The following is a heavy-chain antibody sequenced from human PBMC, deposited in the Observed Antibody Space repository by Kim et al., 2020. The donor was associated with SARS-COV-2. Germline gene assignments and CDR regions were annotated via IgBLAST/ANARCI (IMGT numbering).Heavy chain of an antibody. V-gene: IGHV4-59*08. CDR3: AGQSHYSRSWFDP. J-gene: IGHJ5*02. D-gene: IGHD4-4*01. Sequence: STPHLRSGVTISVDPSKNQFSLRLSSVTAADTAVYYCAGQSHYSRSWFDPWGQGTLVTVSS.